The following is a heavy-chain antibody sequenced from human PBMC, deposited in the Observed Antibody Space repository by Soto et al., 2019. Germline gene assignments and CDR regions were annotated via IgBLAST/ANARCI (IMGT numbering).Heavy chain of an antibody. D-gene: IGHD1-26*01. V-gene: IGHV3-30*04. CDR3: AREGGTYYGGPNWFDP. J-gene: IGHJ5*02. Sequence: GSLRLSCVASGFTFDSYAMHWVRQAPDKGLEWVAVISYGGRNEFYADSVEGRFTISRDNSKNTLYLEMNSLRAEDTAVYYCAREGGTYYGGPNWFDPWGQGTLVTVSS. CDR2: ISYGGRNE. CDR1: GFTFDSYA.